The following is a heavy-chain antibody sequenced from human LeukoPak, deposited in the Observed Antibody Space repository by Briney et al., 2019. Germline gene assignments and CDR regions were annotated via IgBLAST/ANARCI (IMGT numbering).Heavy chain of an antibody. Sequence: SETLSLTCTVSGGSISTYYWSWIRQPPGKGLEWIGYIYYSGSTNYNPSLKSRVTISVDTSKNQFSLKLSSVTAADTAVYYCARGVTGALYGDFQHWGQGTLVTVSS. CDR1: GGSISTYY. CDR2: IYYSGST. J-gene: IGHJ1*01. CDR3: ARGVTGALYGDFQH. V-gene: IGHV4-59*01. D-gene: IGHD2-8*01.